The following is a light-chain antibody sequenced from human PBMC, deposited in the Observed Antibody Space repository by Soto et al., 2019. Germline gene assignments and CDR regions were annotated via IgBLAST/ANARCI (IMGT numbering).Light chain of an antibody. CDR1: QDISNS. CDR3: QNYKSAPLT. J-gene: IGKJ4*01. V-gene: IGKV1-27*01. CDR2: AAS. Sequence: DIQMTQSPSSLSASVGDRVTITCRASQDISNSLAWHQQKPGKVPKLLIYAASTLQSGVPSRFSGSGSGPDFTLTISGLQPEDVATYYCQNYKSAPLTFGGGTKVEIK.